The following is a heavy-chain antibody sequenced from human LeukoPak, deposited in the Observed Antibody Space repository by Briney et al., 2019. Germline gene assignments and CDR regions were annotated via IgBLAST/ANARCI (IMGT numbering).Heavy chain of an antibody. CDR2: ISGSGGST. CDR3: AKLELSYCSGGNCYFDY. D-gene: IGHD2-15*01. CDR1: GFSFTTYG. J-gene: IGHJ4*02. V-gene: IGHV3-23*01. Sequence: PGGSLRLSCAASGFSFTTYGMHWVRQAPGKGLEWVSVISGSGGSTYYADAVKGRFTISRDNSKNTLYLQMNSLRAEDTAVYYCAKLELSYCSGGNCYFDYWGLGTLVTVSS.